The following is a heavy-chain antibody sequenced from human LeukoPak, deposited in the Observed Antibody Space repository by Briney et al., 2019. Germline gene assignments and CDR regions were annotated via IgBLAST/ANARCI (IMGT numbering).Heavy chain of an antibody. J-gene: IGHJ4*02. CDR3: ASLLTYFDC. CDR1: GGSISNYY. CDR2: IYYSGST. Sequence: SETLSLTCTVSGGSISNYYWSWIRQPPGKGLEWIGYIYYSGSTNYNPSLKSRVTISVDTSKNQVSLKLSSVTAADTAVYYCASLLTYFDCWGQGTLVTVSS. V-gene: IGHV4-59*01.